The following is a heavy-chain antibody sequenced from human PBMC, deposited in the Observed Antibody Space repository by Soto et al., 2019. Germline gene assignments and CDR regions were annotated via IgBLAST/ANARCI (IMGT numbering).Heavy chain of an antibody. V-gene: IGHV1-2*02. D-gene: IGHD2-21*02. CDR3: ALEPTGTAGFDY. Sequence: QVQMVQSGAEVKKPGASVKVSCKASGHTFTGHHMHWVRQAPGQGLEWMGLIDLDIGDTKYAQQFQVRVTSTSDTSITTAYMELRGLRSDDTAVYYCALEPTGTAGFDYWGQGTLVTVSS. CDR2: IDLDIGDT. CDR1: GHTFTGHH. J-gene: IGHJ4*02.